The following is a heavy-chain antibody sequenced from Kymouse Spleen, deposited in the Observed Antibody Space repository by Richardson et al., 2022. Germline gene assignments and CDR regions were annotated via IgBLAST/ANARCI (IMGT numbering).Heavy chain of an antibody. CDR3: AKEKRAGDFDY. Sequence: QVQLVESGGGVVQPGRSLRLSCAASGFTFSSYGMHWVRQAPGKGLEWVAVISYDGSNKYYADSVKGRFTISRDNSKNTLYLQMNSLRAEDTAVYYCAKEKRAGDFDYWGQGTLVTVSS. J-gene: IGHJ4*02. D-gene: IGHD5-24*01,IGHD6-13*01,IGHD6-19*01. CDR1: GFTFSSYG. CDR2: ISYDGSNK. V-gene: IGHV3-30*18.